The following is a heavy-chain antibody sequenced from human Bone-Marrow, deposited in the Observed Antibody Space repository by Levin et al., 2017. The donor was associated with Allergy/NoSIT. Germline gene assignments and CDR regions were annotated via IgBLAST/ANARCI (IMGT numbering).Heavy chain of an antibody. Sequence: SGGSLRLSCAASGFTFNAYSMHWVRQAPGKGLEWLSFISTSLTTIYYADSVKGRFTISRDNAKNSLFLQMNSLRDEDTAFYYCARGWLHNSLDVWGQGTMVTVSS. CDR2: ISTSLTTI. D-gene: IGHD2/OR15-2a*01. CDR3: ARGWLHNSLDV. J-gene: IGHJ3*01. V-gene: IGHV3-48*02. CDR1: GFTFNAYS.